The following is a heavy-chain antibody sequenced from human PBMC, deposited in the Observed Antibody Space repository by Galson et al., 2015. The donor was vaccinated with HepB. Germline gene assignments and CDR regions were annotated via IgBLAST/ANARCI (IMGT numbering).Heavy chain of an antibody. J-gene: IGHJ6*02. CDR1: GFTFSSYA. Sequence: SLRLSCAASGFTFSSYAMHWVRQAPGKGLEWVAVISYDGSNKYYADSVKGRFTISRDNSKNTLYLQMNSLRAEDTAVYYCARELYCTNGVCYTLFDYYYYGMDVWGQGTTVTVSS. V-gene: IGHV3-30-3*01. CDR3: ARELYCTNGVCYTLFDYYYYGMDV. D-gene: IGHD2-8*01. CDR2: ISYDGSNK.